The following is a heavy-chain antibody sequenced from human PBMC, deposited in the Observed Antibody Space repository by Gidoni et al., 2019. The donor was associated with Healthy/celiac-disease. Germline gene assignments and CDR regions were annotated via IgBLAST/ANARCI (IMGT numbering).Heavy chain of an antibody. D-gene: IGHD3-3*01. Sequence: QVQLQQWGAGLLKPSETLSLTCAVYGGSFSGYYWSWIRQPPGKGLEWIGEINHSGSTNYNPSLKSRVTISVDTSKNQFSLKLSSVTAAVTAVYYCARPRYDFWSGYYNRYFDYWGQGTLVTVSS. CDR2: INHSGST. CDR1: GGSFSGYY. CDR3: ARPRYDFWSGYYNRYFDY. J-gene: IGHJ4*02. V-gene: IGHV4-34*01.